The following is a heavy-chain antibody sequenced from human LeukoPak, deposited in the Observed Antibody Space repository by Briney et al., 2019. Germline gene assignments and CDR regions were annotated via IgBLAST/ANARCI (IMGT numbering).Heavy chain of an antibody. CDR1: GDSVSSNSYY. J-gene: IGHJ4*02. CDR2: IYYSGST. Sequence: PSETLSLTCSVSGDSVSSNSYYWSWIRQPPGKGLEWIGYIYYSGSTNYNPSLKSRVTISVDTSKNQFSLKLSSVTAADTAVYYCARRMGQPGPVNYFDYWGQGTLVTVSS. CDR3: ARRMGQPGPVNYFDY. V-gene: IGHV4-61*01. D-gene: IGHD4-17*01.